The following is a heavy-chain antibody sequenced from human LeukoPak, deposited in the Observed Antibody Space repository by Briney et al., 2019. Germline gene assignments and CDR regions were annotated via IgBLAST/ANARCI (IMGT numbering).Heavy chain of an antibody. D-gene: IGHD5-18*01. CDR1: GFIFNSYW. CDR2: ISSSGSTI. CDR3: AREVVDTAMMYYFDY. Sequence: GGSLRLSCAASGFIFNSYWMNWLRQAPGKGLEWVSYISSSGSTIYYADSVKGRFTISRDNAKNSLYLQMNSLRAEDTAVYYCAREVVDTAMMYYFDYWGQGTLVTVSS. V-gene: IGHV3-48*04. J-gene: IGHJ4*02.